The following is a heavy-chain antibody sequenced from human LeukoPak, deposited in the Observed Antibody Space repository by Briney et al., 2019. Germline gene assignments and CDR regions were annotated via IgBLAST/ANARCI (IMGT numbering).Heavy chain of an antibody. CDR3: ARLRRGY. CDR2: IKSDGTT. J-gene: IGHJ4*02. Sequence: GGYLRLSCAASGLTVSSNHMSWVRQAPGKRLEWVSLIKSDGTTEYADSVKGRFTISRDNSKNTLFLQMNSPRVEDTAVYYCARLRRGYWGRGTPVTVSS. CDR1: GLTVSSNH. V-gene: IGHV3-53*01.